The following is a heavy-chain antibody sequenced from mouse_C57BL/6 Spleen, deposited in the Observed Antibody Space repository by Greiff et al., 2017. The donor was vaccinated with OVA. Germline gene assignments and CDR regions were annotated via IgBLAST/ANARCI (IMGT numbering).Heavy chain of an antibody. CDR3: ARSLIYDGYYVWYFDV. CDR2: IRNKANGYTT. D-gene: IGHD2-3*01. Sequence: EVMLVESGGGLVQPGGSLSLSCAASGFTFTDYYMSWVRQPPGKALEWLGFIRNKANGYTTEYSASVKGRFTISRDNSQSILYLQMNALRAEDSATYYGARSLIYDGYYVWYFDVWGTGTTVTVSS. V-gene: IGHV7-3*01. CDR1: GFTFTDYY. J-gene: IGHJ1*03.